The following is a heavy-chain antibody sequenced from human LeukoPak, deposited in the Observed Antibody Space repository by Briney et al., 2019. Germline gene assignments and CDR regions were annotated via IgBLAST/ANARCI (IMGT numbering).Heavy chain of an antibody. V-gene: IGHV3-21*01. Sequence: GGSLRLSCAASGFTFSSYSMSWVRQAPGKGLEWVSSISSSSSYIYYADSVKGRFTISRDNAKNSLYLQKNSLRAEDTAVYYCARDVKNIVVVPAANPWGQGTLVTVSS. J-gene: IGHJ5*02. D-gene: IGHD2-2*01. CDR2: ISSSSSYI. CDR1: GFTFSSYS. CDR3: ARDVKNIVVVPAANP.